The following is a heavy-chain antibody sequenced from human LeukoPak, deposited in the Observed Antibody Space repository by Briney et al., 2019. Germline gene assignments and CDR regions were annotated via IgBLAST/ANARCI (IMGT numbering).Heavy chain of an antibody. V-gene: IGHV3-7*03. CDR3: ATSLWFGELLLDY. CDR2: IQQDGSEK. Sequence: PGGSLRLSCAASGFTFSGYWMSWVRQAPGKGLEWVANIQQDGSEKYYVDSVKGRFTISRDNAKNSLYLQMNSLRAEDTAVYYCATSLWFGELLLDYWGQGTLVTVSS. D-gene: IGHD3-10*01. J-gene: IGHJ4*02. CDR1: GFTFSGYW.